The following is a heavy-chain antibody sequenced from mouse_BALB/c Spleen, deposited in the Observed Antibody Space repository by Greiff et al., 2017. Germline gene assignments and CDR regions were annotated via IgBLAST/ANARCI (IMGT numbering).Heavy chain of an antibody. CDR3: VGSNGRSDD. D-gene: IGHD1-1*01. Sequence: EVQVVESGGGLVQPKGSLKLSCAASGFTFNTYAMNWVRQAPGKGLEWVARIRSKSNNYATYYADSVKDRFTISRDDSQSMLYLQMNNLKTEDTAMYYCVGSNGRSDDWGQGTTLTVSS. J-gene: IGHJ2*01. V-gene: IGHV10-1*02. CDR2: IRSKSNNYAT. CDR1: GFTFNTYA.